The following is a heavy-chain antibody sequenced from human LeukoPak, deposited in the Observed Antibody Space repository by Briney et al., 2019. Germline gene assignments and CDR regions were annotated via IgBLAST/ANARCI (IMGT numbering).Heavy chain of an antibody. J-gene: IGHJ4*02. V-gene: IGHV4-59*08. CDR3: ARQGGYIAPLAL. CDR1: GGPISSYY. Sequence: SSETLSLTCTVSGGPISSYYWRWIRQPPGKGLEWIGYISYSGNTNYNPSLKSRVTISVDTSKNQFSLKLSSVTAADTAVYYCARQGGYIAPLALWGQGTLVTVSA. CDR2: ISYSGNT. D-gene: IGHD6-13*01.